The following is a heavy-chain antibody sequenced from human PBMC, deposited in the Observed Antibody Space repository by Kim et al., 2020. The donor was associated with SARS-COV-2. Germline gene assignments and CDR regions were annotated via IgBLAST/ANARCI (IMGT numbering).Heavy chain of an antibody. CDR2: SYYSGST. V-gene: IGHV4-31*03. CDR3: ARMVSSGLNYYGMDV. Sequence: SETLSLTCTVSGGSISSGVHYWTWIRQHPGKGLEWIGHSYYSGSTYYSPSLRSRVTISVDTTKNQFSLKLSSVTAADTAVYPCARMVSSGLNYYGMDVWGQGTTVTVSS. CDR1: GGSISSGVHY. J-gene: IGHJ6*02. D-gene: IGHD1-20*01.